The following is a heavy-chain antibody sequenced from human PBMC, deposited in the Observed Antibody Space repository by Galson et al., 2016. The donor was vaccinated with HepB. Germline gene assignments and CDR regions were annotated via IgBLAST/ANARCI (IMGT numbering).Heavy chain of an antibody. CDR1: GFTFSSYA. J-gene: IGHJ4*02. D-gene: IGHD3-3*01. V-gene: IGHV3-30*18. CDR3: AKAAHNLRFLACLLNF. Sequence: SLRLSCAASGFTFSSYAMHWVRQAPGKGLEWVAGMSDDGSNTHYGNSVLGRFTVFRDMTKNTVYVEMNSLRRDDTPVYYCAKAAHNLRFLACLLNFWGQGTRVPVSP. CDR2: MSDDGSNT.